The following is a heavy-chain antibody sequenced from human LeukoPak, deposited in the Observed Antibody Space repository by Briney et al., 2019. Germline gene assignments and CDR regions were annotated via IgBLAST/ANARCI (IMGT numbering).Heavy chain of an antibody. CDR2: INTKGET. CDR1: GVSMSAFQ. D-gene: IGHD2-8*01. Sequence: SETLSLTCAVSGVSMSAFQWSWVRQSPEKGLEWIGCINTKGETNYNPSLKSRVTTSVDTSKSQFSLRLTSVTAADTAVYYCATSNDAKIAPFDHWGHGALVTVSS. CDR3: ATSNDAKIAPFDH. V-gene: IGHV4-4*09. J-gene: IGHJ4*01.